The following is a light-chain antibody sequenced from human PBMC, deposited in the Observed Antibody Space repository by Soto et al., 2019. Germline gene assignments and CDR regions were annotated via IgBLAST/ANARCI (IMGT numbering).Light chain of an antibody. Sequence: EIVLTQSPGTLYLSPGERATLSCRASQSVSSNYLAWYQQKRGQAPRLLIYAASARATGIPDRFSGSGSGTDFTLTISRLEPEDFAVYFCQLYGSSPPRYTFGLGTKLEIK. CDR2: AAS. J-gene: IGKJ2*01. V-gene: IGKV3-20*01. CDR3: QLYGSSPPRYT. CDR1: QSVSSNY.